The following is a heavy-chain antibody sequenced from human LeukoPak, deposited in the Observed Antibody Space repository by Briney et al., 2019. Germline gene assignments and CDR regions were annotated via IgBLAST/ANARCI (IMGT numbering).Heavy chain of an antibody. CDR1: GFTFSSYW. CDR2: IKQDGSEK. CDR3: AREIDFWSGYIPYYYYYMDV. Sequence: RPGGSLRLSCAASGFTFSSYWMSWVRQAPGKRLEWVANIKQDGSEKYYVDSVKGRFTISRDNAKNSLYLQMNSLRAEDTAVYYCAREIDFWSGYIPYYYYYMDVWGKGTTVTVSS. V-gene: IGHV3-7*01. J-gene: IGHJ6*03. D-gene: IGHD3-3*01.